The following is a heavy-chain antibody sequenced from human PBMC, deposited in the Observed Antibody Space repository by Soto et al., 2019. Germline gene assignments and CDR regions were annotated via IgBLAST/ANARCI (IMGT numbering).Heavy chain of an antibody. CDR2: ISYGGST. V-gene: IGHV4-31*03. CDR1: GGSINSGGYC. CDR3: SRGILV. D-gene: IGHD5-18*01. Sequence: QVQLQESGPGLLKPSQTLSLTCPVSGGSINSGGYCWSWIRQHPGKGLDWIGCISYGGSTSYNPSLKSRVTISVDTSKNQFSLKLTSVTAADTAVYYCSRGILVWGQGALITVSS. J-gene: IGHJ4*02.